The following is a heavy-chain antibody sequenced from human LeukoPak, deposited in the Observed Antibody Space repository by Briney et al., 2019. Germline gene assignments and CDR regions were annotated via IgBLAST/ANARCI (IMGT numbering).Heavy chain of an antibody. CDR3: AKDIVVVPGATGGFDY. Sequence: GGSPRLFCAASGFTFSSDAMTWVRQAPGKGLEWVSGISGSGGTTKYADSVKGRFTISRDNSKNTLYLQMNTLRAEDTAVYYCAKDIVVVPGATGGFDYWGHGSLGTVSS. CDR2: ISGSGGTT. J-gene: IGHJ4*01. CDR1: GFTFSSDA. V-gene: IGHV3-23*01. D-gene: IGHD2-2*01.